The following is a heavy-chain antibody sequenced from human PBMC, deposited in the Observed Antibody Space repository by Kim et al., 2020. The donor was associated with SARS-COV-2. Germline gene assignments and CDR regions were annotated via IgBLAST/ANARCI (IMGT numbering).Heavy chain of an antibody. J-gene: IGHJ3*02. V-gene: IGHV1-3*01. CDR3: ARWPTPRWLVPYGAFDI. CDR1: GYTFTSYA. D-gene: IGHD6-19*01. Sequence: ASVKVSCKASGYTFTSYAMHWVRQAPGQRLEWMGWINAGNGNTKYSQKFQGRVTITRDTSASTAYMELSSLRSEDTAVYYCARWPTPRWLVPYGAFDIWGQGTMVTVSS. CDR2: INAGNGNT.